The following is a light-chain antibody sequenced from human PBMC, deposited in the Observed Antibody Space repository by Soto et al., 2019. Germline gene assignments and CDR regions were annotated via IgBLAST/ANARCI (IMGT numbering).Light chain of an antibody. CDR1: SYDVGGYYY. J-gene: IGLJ3*02. CDR2: DVS. Sequence: QSALTQPASVSGSPGQSITISCTGTSYDVGGYYYVSWYQQQPGKAPKVLIYDVSDRPSGVSDRFSGSKSGVTASLTISGLQAEDEADYYCSSYTSGNTLVLGGGTKVTVL. CDR3: SSYTSGNTLV. V-gene: IGLV2-14*01.